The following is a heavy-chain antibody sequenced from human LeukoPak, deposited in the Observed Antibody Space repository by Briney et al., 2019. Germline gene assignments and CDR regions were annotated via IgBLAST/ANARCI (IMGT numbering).Heavy chain of an antibody. CDR1: GFTFDDYA. Sequence: GGSLRLSCAASGFTFDDYAMHWVRQAPGKGLEWVSGISWNSGSIGYADSVKGRFTISRDNAKNSLYLQMNSLRAEDTALYYCAKDKGGSGGSYYGMDVWGQGTTVTASS. J-gene: IGHJ6*02. CDR3: AKDKGGSGGSYYGMDV. D-gene: IGHD2-15*01. CDR2: ISWNSGSI. V-gene: IGHV3-9*01.